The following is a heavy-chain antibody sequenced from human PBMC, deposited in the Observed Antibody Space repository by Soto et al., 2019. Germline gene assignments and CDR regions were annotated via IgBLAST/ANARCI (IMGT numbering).Heavy chain of an antibody. V-gene: IGHV1-3*01. CDR3: AREPEDGVPGDY. D-gene: IGHD2-8*01. CDR1: GYTFTAHS. CDR2: IIVSHDRP. Sequence: VQLVQSGTDVKEPRASVRVSCKASGYTFTAHSLHWARQAPGQGLEWMGWIIVSHDRPRYAPQFQGRLTFETDRIGTTAYMHLTRLTPEDTAVYFCAREPEDGVPGDYWGQGTPVDVSS. J-gene: IGHJ4*02.